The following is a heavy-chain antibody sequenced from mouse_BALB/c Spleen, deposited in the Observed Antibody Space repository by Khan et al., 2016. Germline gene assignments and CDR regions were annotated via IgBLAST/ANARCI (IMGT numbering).Heavy chain of an antibody. CDR1: DYTFTSYW. Sequence: QVQLQQPGAELVKAGASVKMSCKASDYTFTSYWMRWVKQRLGQGLEWFAATNPTNGRTYYNEKFKSKATLTVDKSSSTANMLLSGPTFEASAVYNCARNKKIVANYFDYWGQGTTLTVSS. V-gene: IGHV1S81*02. J-gene: IGHJ2*01. CDR3: ARNKKIVANYFDY. D-gene: IGHD1-1*01. CDR2: TNPTNGRT.